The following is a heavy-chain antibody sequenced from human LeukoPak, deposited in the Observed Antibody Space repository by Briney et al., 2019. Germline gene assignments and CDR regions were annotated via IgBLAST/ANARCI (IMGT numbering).Heavy chain of an antibody. CDR1: GFTFSSYG. Sequence: GGSLRLSCAASGFTFSSYGMHWVRQAPGKGLEWVAFIRYDGSNKYYADSVKGRFTISRDNSKNTLYLQMNSLRAADTAVYYCARSTSEGSGSYLDYWGQGTLVTVSS. CDR3: ARSTSEGSGSYLDY. V-gene: IGHV3-30*02. CDR2: IRYDGSNK. J-gene: IGHJ4*02. D-gene: IGHD3-10*01.